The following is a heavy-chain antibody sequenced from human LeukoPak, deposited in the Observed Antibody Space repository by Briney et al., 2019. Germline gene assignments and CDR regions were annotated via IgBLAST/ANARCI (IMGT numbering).Heavy chain of an antibody. J-gene: IGHJ4*02. CDR3: ARSPGYSREIDY. D-gene: IGHD6-13*01. Sequence: GGSLRLSCAASGFTFSSYGMHWVRQAPGKGLEWVSSISSSSSYIYYADSVKGRFTISRDNAKNSLYLQMNSLRAEDTAVYYCARSPGYSREIDYWGQGTLVTVSS. CDR2: ISSSSSYI. V-gene: IGHV3-21*01. CDR1: GFTFSSYG.